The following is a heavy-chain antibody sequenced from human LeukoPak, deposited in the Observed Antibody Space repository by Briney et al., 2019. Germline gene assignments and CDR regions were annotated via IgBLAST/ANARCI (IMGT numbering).Heavy chain of an antibody. V-gene: IGHV3-23*01. J-gene: IGHJ4*02. CDR3: AKGYYDYVWGSYYFDY. CDR2: ISGSGGST. D-gene: IGHD3-16*01. CDR1: GFTFSSYA. Sequence: HPGGSLRLSCAAFGFTFSSYAMSWVRQAPGKGLEWVSAISGSGGSTYYADSVKGRFTISRDNSRDTLYLQMNSLRAEDTAVYYCAKGYYDYVWGSYYFDYWGQGTLVTVSS.